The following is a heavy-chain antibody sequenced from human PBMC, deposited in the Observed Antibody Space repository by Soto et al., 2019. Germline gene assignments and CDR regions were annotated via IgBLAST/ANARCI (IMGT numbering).Heavy chain of an antibody. CDR1: GYTLTSYA. D-gene: IGHD3-3*01. Sequence: SVKVSCKSSGYTLTSYAVHWVRQAPGQRLEWMGWINAAKGNTKYSQKFQGRVTITRDTSASTAYMELSSLRSEDTAVYYCAKDVGRFVDWLLYDYFDYWGQGTLVTGSS. CDR3: AKDVGRFVDWLLYDYFDY. J-gene: IGHJ4*02. CDR2: INAAKGNT. V-gene: IGHV1-3*01.